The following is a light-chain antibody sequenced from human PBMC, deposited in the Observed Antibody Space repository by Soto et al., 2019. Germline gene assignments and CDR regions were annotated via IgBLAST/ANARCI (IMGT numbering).Light chain of an antibody. Sequence: QYVLTQASSGSASLGSSVKLTCTLSSGHSSYIIAWHQQQPGKAPRYLMKLEGSGSYNKGSGVPDRFSGSSSGADRYLTISNLQFEDEADYYCETWDSNSWVFGGGTKLTVL. J-gene: IGLJ3*02. CDR2: LEGSGSY. V-gene: IGLV4-60*02. CDR1: SGHSSYI. CDR3: ETWDSNSWV.